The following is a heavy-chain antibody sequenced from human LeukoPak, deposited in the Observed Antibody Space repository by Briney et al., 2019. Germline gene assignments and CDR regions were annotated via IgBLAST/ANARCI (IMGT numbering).Heavy chain of an antibody. J-gene: IGHJ2*01. Sequence: KASETLSLTCTVSGGSISSYYWSWIRQPPGKGLEWIGYIYYSGSTNYNPSLKSRVTISVDTSKNQFSLKLSSVTAADTAVYYCARWVWDSSGWSPDWYFDLWGRGTLVTVSS. D-gene: IGHD6-19*01. V-gene: IGHV4-59*08. CDR2: IYYSGST. CDR3: ARWVWDSSGWSPDWYFDL. CDR1: GGSISSYY.